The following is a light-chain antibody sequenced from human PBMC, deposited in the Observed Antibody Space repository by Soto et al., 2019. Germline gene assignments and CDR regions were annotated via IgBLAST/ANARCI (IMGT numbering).Light chain of an antibody. Sequence: DIQMTQSPSTLSASVGDRVTITCRASQSISSWLAWYQQKPGKAPKLLIYDASSLESGVPSRFSGSGSGTEFTLTISSLQPDDFATYYCQQSNSYSPENTFGKGTKVEIK. CDR2: DAS. V-gene: IGKV1-5*01. CDR3: QQSNSYSPENT. J-gene: IGKJ1*01. CDR1: QSISSW.